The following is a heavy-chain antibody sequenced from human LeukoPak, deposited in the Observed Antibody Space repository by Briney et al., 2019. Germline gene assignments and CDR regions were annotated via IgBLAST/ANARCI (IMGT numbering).Heavy chain of an antibody. CDR3: VREQSLAS. V-gene: IGHV3-7*01. CDR1: GFTLSTSW. CDR2: IKQDGSDK. D-gene: IGHD4-11*01. Sequence: PGGSLRLSCAASGFTLSTSWMNWVRQAPGKGLEWVANIKQDGSDKYYVDSVKGRFTISRDNAKNSLFLQMNSLSAEETAVYYCVREQSLASWGQGTLVTVSS. J-gene: IGHJ5*02.